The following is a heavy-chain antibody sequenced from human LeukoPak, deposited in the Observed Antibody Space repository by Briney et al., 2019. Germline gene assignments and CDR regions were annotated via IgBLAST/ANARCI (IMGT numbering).Heavy chain of an antibody. Sequence: GGSLRLSCAASGFTFSSYAMSWVRQAPGKGLEWVSAISGSGGSTYYADSVKGRFTISRDNSKDTLYLQMNSLRAGDTAVYYCARGYYGSGSRPYNWFDPWGQGTLVTVSS. CDR3: ARGYYGSGSRPYNWFDP. CDR2: ISGSGGST. CDR1: GFTFSSYA. V-gene: IGHV3-23*01. D-gene: IGHD3-10*01. J-gene: IGHJ5*02.